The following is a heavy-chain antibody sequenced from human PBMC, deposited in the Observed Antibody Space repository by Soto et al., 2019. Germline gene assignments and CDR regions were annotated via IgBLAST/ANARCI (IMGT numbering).Heavy chain of an antibody. D-gene: IGHD3-10*01. CDR3: ARVKFWELFFFDY. V-gene: IGHV4-59*01. Sequence: PSETLSLTCTVSGGSISSYYWSWIRQPPGKGLEWIGYIYYSGSTNYNPSLKSRVTISVDTSKNQFSLKLSSVTAAVTAVYYCARVKFWELFFFDYWGQGTLVTVSS. CDR2: IYYSGST. CDR1: GGSISSYY. J-gene: IGHJ4*02.